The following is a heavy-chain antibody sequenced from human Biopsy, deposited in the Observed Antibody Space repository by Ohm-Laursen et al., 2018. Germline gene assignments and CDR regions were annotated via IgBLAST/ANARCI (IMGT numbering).Heavy chain of an antibody. CDR1: GFSFHNYA. CDR2: IDVSDYNT. D-gene: IGHD1-14*01. V-gene: IGHV3-23*01. CDR3: VKQWGGYNFDS. Sequence: LSLTCAVYGFSFHNYAMNWVRQDPGKGLEWVAHIDVSDYNTYYADSVRGRFTLSRDNSKQLVHLEINSLTADDTAVYYCVKQWGGYNFDSWGQGTLVTVSS. J-gene: IGHJ5*01.